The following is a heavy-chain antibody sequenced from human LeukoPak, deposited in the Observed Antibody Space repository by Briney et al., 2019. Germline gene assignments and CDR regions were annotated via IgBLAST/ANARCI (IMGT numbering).Heavy chain of an antibody. CDR3: AGSSGYDDMDV. D-gene: IGHD5-12*01. CDR2: IIPIFGTA. CDR1: GGTFSSYA. V-gene: IGHV1-69*05. Sequence: GASVKVSCKASGGTFSSYAISGVGQAPGQGLDWMGRIIPIFGTANYAQKSQGRVTITTDESTSTAYMELSSLRSEDTAVYYCAGSSGYDDMDVWGKGTTVTVSS. J-gene: IGHJ6*03.